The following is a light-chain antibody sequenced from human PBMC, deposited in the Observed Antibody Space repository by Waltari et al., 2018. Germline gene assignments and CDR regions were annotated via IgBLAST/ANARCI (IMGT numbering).Light chain of an antibody. CDR3: QQSYSTPRT. Sequence: DIQMTQSPSSLSASVGDRVTITCRASQSISSYLNWYQQKPGKAPSRFSGSGSGTDFTLTISSLQPEDFATYYCQQSYSTPRTFGQGTKLEIK. V-gene: IGKV1-39*01. CDR1: QSISSY. J-gene: IGKJ2*01.